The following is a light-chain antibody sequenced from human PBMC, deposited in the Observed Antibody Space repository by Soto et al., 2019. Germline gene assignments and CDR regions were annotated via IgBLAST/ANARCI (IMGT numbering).Light chain of an antibody. CDR3: QQYDNLPIT. CDR1: QDISNY. Sequence: DIQMTQSPSSLSASVGDRVTITCQASQDISNYLNWYQQKPGKAPKLLIYDASNLETGVPSRFSGSGSGTDFTFTISSLQPEDIVTYYCQQYDNLPITFGQGTRLETK. J-gene: IGKJ5*01. V-gene: IGKV1-33*01. CDR2: DAS.